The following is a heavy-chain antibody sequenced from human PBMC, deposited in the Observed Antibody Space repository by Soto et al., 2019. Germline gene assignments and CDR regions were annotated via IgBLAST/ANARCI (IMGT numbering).Heavy chain of an antibody. CDR3: ARIIRHVAYYYDSSKRGLYYYGMDV. D-gene: IGHD3-22*01. J-gene: IGHJ6*02. CDR2: NDWDDVK. CDR1: GFSLSTSGKC. Sequence: KSGPTLVNPTQTLTLTCTFSGFSLSTSGKCVNWNRQPPRKAMEWLALNDWDDVKYYSTSLKTRLTISKDTSKNQVVLTMTNMDPVDTATYYCARIIRHVAYYYDSSKRGLYYYGMDVWGQGTTVTVSS. V-gene: IGHV2-70*01.